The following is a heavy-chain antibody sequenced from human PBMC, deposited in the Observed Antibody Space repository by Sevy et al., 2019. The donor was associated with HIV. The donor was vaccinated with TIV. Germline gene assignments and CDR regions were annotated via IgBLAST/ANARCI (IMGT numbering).Heavy chain of an antibody. Sequence: SETLSLTCAVYGGSFSGYYWSWIRQPPGKGLEWIGEINHSGSTNYNPSLKSRVTISVDTSKNQFSLKLSSVTAADTAVYYCARGNHQLLFRRYYYYGMDVWAQGTTVTVSS. CDR3: ARGNHQLLFRRYYYYGMDV. CDR2: INHSGST. V-gene: IGHV4-34*01. J-gene: IGHJ6*02. D-gene: IGHD2-2*01. CDR1: GGSFSGYY.